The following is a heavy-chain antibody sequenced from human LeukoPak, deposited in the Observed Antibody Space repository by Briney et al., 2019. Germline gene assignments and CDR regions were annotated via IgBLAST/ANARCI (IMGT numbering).Heavy chain of an antibody. CDR2: INWNGGSI. D-gene: IGHD4-17*01. CDR3: ARVGIYGDYGRYFDY. Sequence: PGGSLRLSCAASGFTFDNYGMSWVRLAPRKGLAWVSGINWNGGSIGYAHSVKGRFTISRDNAKNSLYLQMNSLRAEDTALYYCARVGIYGDYGRYFDYWGQGTLVTVSS. V-gene: IGHV3-20*04. J-gene: IGHJ4*02. CDR1: GFTFDNYG.